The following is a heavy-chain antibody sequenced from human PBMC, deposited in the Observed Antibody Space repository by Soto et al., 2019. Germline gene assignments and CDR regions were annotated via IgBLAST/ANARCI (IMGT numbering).Heavy chain of an antibody. CDR3: AKDFGSTIAARPRGMDV. Sequence: QVQLVESGGGVVQPGRSLRLSCAASGFTFSSYGMHWVRQAPDKGLEWVAVISYDGSNKYYADSVKGRFTISRDNSKNTLYLQMNSLRAEDTAVYYCAKDFGSTIAARPRGMDVWGQGTTVTVSS. V-gene: IGHV3-30*18. CDR1: GFTFSSYG. D-gene: IGHD6-6*01. CDR2: ISYDGSNK. J-gene: IGHJ6*02.